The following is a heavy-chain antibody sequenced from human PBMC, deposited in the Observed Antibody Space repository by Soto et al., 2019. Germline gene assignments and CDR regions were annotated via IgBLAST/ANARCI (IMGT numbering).Heavy chain of an antibody. CDR2: INHSGST. D-gene: IGHD2-2*01. V-gene: IGHV4-34*01. CDR1: GGSFSGYY. CDR3: ARGKIVVVPYYYYYGMDV. Sequence: SETLSLTCADYGGSFSGYYWSWIRQPPGKGLEWIGEINHSGSTNYNPSLKSRVTISVDTSKNQFSLKLSSVTAADTAVYYCARGKIVVVPYYYYYGMDVWGQGTTVTVSS. J-gene: IGHJ6*02.